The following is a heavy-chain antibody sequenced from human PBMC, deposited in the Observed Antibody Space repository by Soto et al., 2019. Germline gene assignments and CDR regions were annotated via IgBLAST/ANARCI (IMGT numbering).Heavy chain of an antibody. Sequence: GGFLRLSCAASGFTFSSYEMNWVRQAPGEGLEWVSYISSSGSTIYYADSVKGRFTISRDNAKNSLDLQMNSLRAEDTAVYYCAXGSSLATVTRRPFGFDPWGQGTLVTVSS. CDR2: ISSSGSTI. J-gene: IGHJ5*02. CDR1: GFTFSSYE. CDR3: AXGSSLATVTRRPFGFDP. V-gene: IGHV3-48*03. D-gene: IGHD4-17*01.